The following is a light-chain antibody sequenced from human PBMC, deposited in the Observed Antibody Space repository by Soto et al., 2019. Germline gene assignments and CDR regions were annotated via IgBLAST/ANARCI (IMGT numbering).Light chain of an antibody. CDR2: AAS. V-gene: IGKV1-9*01. CDR1: QDITSY. CDR3: QQLNSYPSWT. Sequence: DIQLTQSPSFLSASVGDRVTITCRASQDITSYLAWYQQKPGKAPKLLIYAASTLQSGVPSRFSGSGSGTDFTLTISSLQPEDFATYYCQQLNSYPSWTFGQGTKVDIK. J-gene: IGKJ1*01.